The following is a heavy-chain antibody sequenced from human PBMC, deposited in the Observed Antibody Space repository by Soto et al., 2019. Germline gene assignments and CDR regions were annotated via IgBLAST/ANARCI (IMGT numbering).Heavy chain of an antibody. CDR2: IYYSGST. D-gene: IGHD3-3*01. CDR1: GGSISSSSYY. V-gene: IGHV4-39*01. Sequence: QLQLQESGPGLVKPSETLSLTCTVSGGSISSSSYYWGWIRQPPGKGLEWIGSIYYSGSTYYNPSLKSRVTISVDTSKNQFSLKLSSVTAADTAVYYCAIMRSFGVVIRGAFDYWGQGTLVTVSS. CDR3: AIMRSFGVVIRGAFDY. J-gene: IGHJ4*02.